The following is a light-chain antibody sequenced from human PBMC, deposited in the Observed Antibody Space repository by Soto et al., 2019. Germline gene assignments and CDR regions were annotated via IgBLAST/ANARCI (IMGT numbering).Light chain of an antibody. CDR1: QSVSSGS. V-gene: IGKV3-20*01. Sequence: EIVLTQSPGTLSLSPGERATLSCRASQSVSSGSLVWYQQKPGQALRLLIYGASNRATGIPDRFSGSGSGTDFALTISRLEPEDFAVYYCQQYDGSPSTFGQGTKLESK. J-gene: IGKJ2*01. CDR2: GAS. CDR3: QQYDGSPST.